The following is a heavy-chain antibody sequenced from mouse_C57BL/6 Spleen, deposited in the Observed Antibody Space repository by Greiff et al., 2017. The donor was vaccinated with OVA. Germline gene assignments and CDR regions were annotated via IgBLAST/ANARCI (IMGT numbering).Heavy chain of an antibody. D-gene: IGHD1-1*01. Sequence: QVQLQQPGAELVKPGASVKLSCKASGYAFSSYWMNWVKQRPGKGLEWIGQIYPGDGDTNYNGKFKGKATLTADKSSSTAYMQLSILTSEDSAVYFCARLAVTTVVEGAMDYWGQGTSVTVSS. J-gene: IGHJ4*01. CDR3: ARLAVTTVVEGAMDY. CDR2: IYPGDGDT. CDR1: GYAFSSYW. V-gene: IGHV1-80*01.